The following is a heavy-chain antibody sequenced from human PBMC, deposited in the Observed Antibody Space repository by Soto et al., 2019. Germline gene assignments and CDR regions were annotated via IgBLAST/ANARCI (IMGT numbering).Heavy chain of an antibody. CDR1: GGSIITADYY. Sequence: QVQLQESGPGLVKPSQTLSLTCTVSGGSIITADYYWSWIRQPPGKGLEWIGYIHYRGNTFYNPSLKSRXXXXXXXXXXXXXXXXXXXXXXXXXXXXXXXXNWAYAFDTWGQATLVAVS. CDR2: IHYRGNT. V-gene: IGHV4-30-4*01. CDR3: XXXNWAYAFDT. J-gene: IGHJ3*02. D-gene: IGHD2-8*01.